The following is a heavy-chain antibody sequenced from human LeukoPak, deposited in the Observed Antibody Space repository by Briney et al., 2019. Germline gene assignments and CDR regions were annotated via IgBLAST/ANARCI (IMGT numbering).Heavy chain of an antibody. CDR3: ARGGERYAFDV. Sequence: GGSLRLSCVASGLSFSDSYRSWIRQAPGKGLEWLAYMTNGGYITKYADSVKGRFTISRDNAKNYLYLQMSSLRADDTAVYYCARGGERYAFDVWGQGTMVTISP. CDR2: MTNGGYIT. J-gene: IGHJ3*01. V-gene: IGHV3-11*05. CDR1: GLSFSDSY.